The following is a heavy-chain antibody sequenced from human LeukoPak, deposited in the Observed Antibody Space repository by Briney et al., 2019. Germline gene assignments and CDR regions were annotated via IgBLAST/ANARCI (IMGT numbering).Heavy chain of an antibody. CDR3: ARERGATYYYDSSGYYLHWYFDL. CDR1: GFTVSSNY. V-gene: IGHV3-53*01. CDR2: IYAGGST. D-gene: IGHD3-22*01. J-gene: IGHJ2*01. Sequence: GGSLRLSCAASGFTVSSNYMSWVRQAPGKGLEWVSVIYAGGSTYYSDSVKGRFTISRDSSKNTLYLQMNSLRAEDTAVYYCARERGATYYYDSSGYYLHWYFDLRGRGTLVTVSS.